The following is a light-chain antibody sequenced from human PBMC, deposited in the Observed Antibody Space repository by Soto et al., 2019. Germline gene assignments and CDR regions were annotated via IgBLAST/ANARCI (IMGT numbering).Light chain of an antibody. CDR3: QSYDSSLRGPV. Sequence: QSVLTHPPSVSGAPGQRVTISCTGSSSNIGAGYDVHWYQQLPGTAPTLIIRGNSDRPSGVPGRFSGSKSGTSASLAITGLQAEDEADYFCQSYDSSLRGPVFGGGTKLTVL. V-gene: IGLV1-40*01. CDR1: SSNIGAGYD. J-gene: IGLJ2*01. CDR2: GNS.